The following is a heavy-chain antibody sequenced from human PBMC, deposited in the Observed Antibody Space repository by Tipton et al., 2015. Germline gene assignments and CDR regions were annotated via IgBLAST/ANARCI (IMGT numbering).Heavy chain of an antibody. CDR3: ASVNTGLAFDS. J-gene: IGHJ5*01. Sequence: TLSLTCTVSSASMNNYYWSWIRQPPGKGLEWIGFIFHNGRTNFSPSLKTRVTMSIDSSKKHFSLNLTSVTAADTAIYCCASVNTGLAFDSWGQGTLITVSS. CDR1: SASMNNYY. CDR2: IFHNGRT. V-gene: IGHV4-59*07. D-gene: IGHD5-18*01.